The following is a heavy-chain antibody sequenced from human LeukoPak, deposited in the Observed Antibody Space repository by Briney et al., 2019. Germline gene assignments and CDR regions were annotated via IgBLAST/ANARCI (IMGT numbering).Heavy chain of an antibody. CDR3: AREMVRGAYAFDI. V-gene: IGHV3-66*01. CDR1: GFTVSSNY. J-gene: IGHJ3*02. Sequence: GGSLRLSCAASGFTVSSNYMSWVRQAPGKGLEWVSVIYSGGSTYYADSVKGRFTISRDNSKNTLYLQMNSLRAEDTAVYYCAREMVRGAYAFDIWGQGTMVTVSS. D-gene: IGHD3-10*01. CDR2: IYSGGST.